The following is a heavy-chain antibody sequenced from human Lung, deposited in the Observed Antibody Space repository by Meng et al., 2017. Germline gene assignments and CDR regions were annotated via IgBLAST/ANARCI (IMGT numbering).Heavy chain of an antibody. J-gene: IGHJ4*02. CDR1: GWSFSDYY. D-gene: IGHD4-11*01. V-gene: IGHV4-34*01. CDR2: INHSGST. Sequence: QVQLQHGGAGLCKPSGTLSLPCVVSGWSFSDYYWSWIRQPPGKGLEWIGEINHSGSTNYNPSLESRATISVDTSQNNLSLKLSSVTAADSAVYYCARGPTTMAHDFDYWGQGTLVTVSS. CDR3: ARGPTTMAHDFDY.